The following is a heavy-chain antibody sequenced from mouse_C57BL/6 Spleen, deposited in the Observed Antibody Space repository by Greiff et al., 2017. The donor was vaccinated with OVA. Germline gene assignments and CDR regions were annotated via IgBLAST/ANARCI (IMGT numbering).Heavy chain of an antibody. J-gene: IGHJ4*01. CDR2: ISYDGSN. D-gene: IGHD2-2*01. Sequence: EVKLAESGPGLVKPSQSLSLTCSVTGYSITSGYYWNWIRQFPGNKLEWMGYISYDGSNNYNPSLKNRISITRDTSKNQFFLKLNSVTTEDTATYYCARERIYYGYDDAMDYWGQGTSVTVSS. CDR1: GYSITSGYY. V-gene: IGHV3-6*01. CDR3: ARERIYYGYDDAMDY.